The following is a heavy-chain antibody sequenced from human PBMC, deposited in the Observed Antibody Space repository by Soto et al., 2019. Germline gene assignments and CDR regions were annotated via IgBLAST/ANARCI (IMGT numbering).Heavy chain of an antibody. CDR1: GGSISSGGYY. Sequence: SETLSLTCTVSGGSISSGGYYWSWIRQHPGKGLEWIGYIYYSGSTYYNPSLKSRVTISVDTSKNQFSLKLSSVTAADTAVYYCARDRAGPGGNDYYYYYGMDVWGQGTTVTVSS. J-gene: IGHJ6*02. V-gene: IGHV4-31*03. D-gene: IGHD1-1*01. CDR2: IYYSGST. CDR3: ARDRAGPGGNDYYYYYGMDV.